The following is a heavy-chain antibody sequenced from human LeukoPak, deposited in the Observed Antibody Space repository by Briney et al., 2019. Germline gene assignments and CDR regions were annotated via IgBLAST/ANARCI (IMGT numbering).Heavy chain of an antibody. CDR1: GGSISSSSYY. Sequence: KASETLSLTCTVSGGSISSSSYYWGWIRQPPGKGLEWIGYIYYSGSTNYNPSLKSRVTISVDTSKNQFSLKLSSVTAADTAVYYCARSPRPLGYYYFDYWGQGTLVTVSS. J-gene: IGHJ4*02. CDR2: IYYSGST. D-gene: IGHD5-18*01. CDR3: ARSPRPLGYYYFDY. V-gene: IGHV4-61*05.